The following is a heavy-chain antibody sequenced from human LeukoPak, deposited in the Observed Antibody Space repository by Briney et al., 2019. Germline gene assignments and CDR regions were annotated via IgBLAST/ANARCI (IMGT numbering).Heavy chain of an antibody. J-gene: IGHJ6*04. CDR2: ISSSGSTI. CDR1: GITFSSYE. V-gene: IGHV3-48*03. Sequence: GGSLRRSCAASGITFSSYERNWVRQAPGKGLEWVSYISSSGSTIYYADSVKGRFTISRDNAKNSLYLQMNSLRAGDRAVYYCAKLGITMIGGVWGKGPTVTISS. D-gene: IGHD3-10*02. CDR3: AKLGITMIGGV.